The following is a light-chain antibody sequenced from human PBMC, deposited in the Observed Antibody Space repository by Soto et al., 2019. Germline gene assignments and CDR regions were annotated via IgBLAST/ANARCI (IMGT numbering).Light chain of an antibody. CDR2: DAS. J-gene: IGKJ5*01. Sequence: EIVLTQSPATLSLSPAERATLACRASQSVSTYLAWYQQKPGQAPRLLIYDASNRATGIPARFSGSGSGTEFTLTISSLQSEDFEIYYCQQYNNWPITFGQGTRLEI. CDR3: QQYNNWPIT. V-gene: IGKV3-11*01. CDR1: QSVSTY.